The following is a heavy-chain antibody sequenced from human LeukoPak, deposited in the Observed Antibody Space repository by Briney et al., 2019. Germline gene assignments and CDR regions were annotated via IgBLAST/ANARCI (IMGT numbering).Heavy chain of an antibody. D-gene: IGHD2-2*01. CDR1: GGSFSGYY. J-gene: IGHJ4*02. V-gene: IGHV4-34*01. Sequence: SETLSLTCAVYGGSFSGYYWSWIRQPPGKGLEWIGEINHSGSTNYNLSLKSRVTISVDTSKNQFSLKLSSVTAADTAVYYCARADIVVVPAAIRYYFDYWGQGTLVTVSS. CDR2: INHSGST. CDR3: ARADIVVVPAAIRYYFDY.